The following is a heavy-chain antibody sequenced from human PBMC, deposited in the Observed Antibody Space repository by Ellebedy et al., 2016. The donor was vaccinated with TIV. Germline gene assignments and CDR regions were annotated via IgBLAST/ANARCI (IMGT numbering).Heavy chain of an antibody. CDR3: ARNLDGNSNDWYFDL. J-gene: IGHJ2*01. Sequence: GESLKISCKGSGYSFTRYWISWVRQMHGKGLEWMGRIDPSDAYTNYSPAFQGHVTISADQSISTAYLQWSSLKASDTAMYYCARNLDGNSNDWYFDLWGRGTFVPVSS. CDR1: GYSFTRYW. CDR2: IDPSDAYT. D-gene: IGHD4-11*01. V-gene: IGHV5-10-1*01.